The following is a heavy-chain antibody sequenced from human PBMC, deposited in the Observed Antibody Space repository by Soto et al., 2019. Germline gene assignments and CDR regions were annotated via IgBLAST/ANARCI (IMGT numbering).Heavy chain of an antibody. CDR1: GGSISSGGYY. CDR3: ARIKGCSGGSCYWGFSDYYYYMDV. J-gene: IGHJ6*03. V-gene: IGHV4-31*03. D-gene: IGHD2-15*01. CDR2: IYYSGST. Sequence: SETLSLTCTVSGGSISSGGYYWSWIRQHPGKGLEWIGYIYYSGSTYYNPSLKSRVTISVDTSKNQFSLKLSSVTAADTAVYYCARIKGCSGGSCYWGFSDYYYYMDVWGKGTTVTVSS.